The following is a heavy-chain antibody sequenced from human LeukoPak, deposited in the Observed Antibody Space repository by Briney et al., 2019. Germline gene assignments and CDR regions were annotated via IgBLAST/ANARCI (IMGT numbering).Heavy chain of an antibody. CDR3: ASRSGWYFYYFDY. Sequence: ASVKVSCKASGYTFTGYYMHWVRQAPGQGLEWMGWINPNSGGTNYAQKFQGRVTITADESTSTAYMELSSLRSEDTAVYYCASRSGWYFYYFDYWGQGTLVTVSS. CDR2: INPNSGGT. J-gene: IGHJ4*02. CDR1: GYTFTGYY. V-gene: IGHV1-2*02. D-gene: IGHD6-19*01.